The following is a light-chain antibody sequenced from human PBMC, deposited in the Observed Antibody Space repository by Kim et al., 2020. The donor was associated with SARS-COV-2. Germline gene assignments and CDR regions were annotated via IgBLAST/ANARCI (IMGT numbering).Light chain of an antibody. V-gene: IGLV2-11*01. CDR1: SSDVGASNY. CDR3: CSNAGNYV. CDR2: DVN. J-gene: IGLJ1*01. Sequence: SPGQSVTLSCTGTSSDVGASNYVFWYQQHPGKAPKLMIYDVNKRPSGVPDRFSGSKSGNTASLTISGLQAEDEADYYCCSNAGNYVFGTGTKVTVL.